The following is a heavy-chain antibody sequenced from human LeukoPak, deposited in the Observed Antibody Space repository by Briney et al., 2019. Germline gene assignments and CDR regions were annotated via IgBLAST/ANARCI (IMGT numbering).Heavy chain of an antibody. V-gene: IGHV3-7*01. Sequence: GGSLRLSCAASGFTFSNYWMSWVRQAPGEGLEWVANIKQDESEKFYVDSVKGRFTISRDNAKNSLYLQMNSLRAEDTAVYYCARDPSGSDFDYWGQGTLVTVSS. J-gene: IGHJ4*02. D-gene: IGHD5-12*01. CDR1: GFTFSNYW. CDR2: IKQDESEK. CDR3: ARDPSGSDFDY.